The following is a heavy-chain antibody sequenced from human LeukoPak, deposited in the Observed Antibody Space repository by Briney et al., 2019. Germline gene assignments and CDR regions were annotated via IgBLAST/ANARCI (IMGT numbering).Heavy chain of an antibody. J-gene: IGHJ4*02. D-gene: IGHD3-16*02. V-gene: IGHV4-59*01. Sequence: KPSETLSLTCAVYGGSFSGYYWSWIRQPPGKGLEWIGYIYYSGSTNYNPSLKSRVTISVDTSKNQFSLKLSSVTAADTAVYYCAREVITFGGVIVWRYFDYWGQGTLVTVSS. CDR1: GGSFSGYY. CDR3: AREVITFGGVIVWRYFDY. CDR2: IYYSGST.